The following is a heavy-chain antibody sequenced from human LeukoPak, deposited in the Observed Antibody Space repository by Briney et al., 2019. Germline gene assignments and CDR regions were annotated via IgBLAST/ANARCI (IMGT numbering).Heavy chain of an antibody. J-gene: IGHJ6*02. CDR3: AKDRCSGWSCGMDV. D-gene: IGHD6-19*01. CDR1: GFIFDDCA. V-gene: IGHV3-9*01. Sequence: GRSLRLSCAASGFIFDDCAMHWVRQAPGKGLEWVSGITWNSGSIGYADSVKGRFTISRDNAKNFLYLQMNSLRAEDTAFYYCAKDRCSGWSCGMDVWGQGTTVTVSS. CDR2: ITWNSGSI.